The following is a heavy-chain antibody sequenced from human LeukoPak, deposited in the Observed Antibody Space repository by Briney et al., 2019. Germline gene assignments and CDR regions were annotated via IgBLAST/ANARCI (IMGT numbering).Heavy chain of an antibody. CDR1: GFTFSSSA. D-gene: IGHD3-9*01. CDR2: ISGSGSGGST. V-gene: IGHV3-23*01. Sequence: PGGSLRLSCAASGFTFSSSAMSWVRQAPGKGLEWVSSISGSGSGGSTYYADSVKGRFTISRDNSKNTLYLQMNSLRAEDTAVYYCAREGGLRYFDWYLDYWGQGTLVTVSS. J-gene: IGHJ4*02. CDR3: AREGGLRYFDWYLDY.